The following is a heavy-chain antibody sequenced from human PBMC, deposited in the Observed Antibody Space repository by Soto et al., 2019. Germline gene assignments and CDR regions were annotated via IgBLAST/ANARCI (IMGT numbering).Heavy chain of an antibody. CDR1: GGSISSSSYY. CDR2: IYYSGST. J-gene: IGHJ4*02. Sequence: QLQLQESGPGLVKPSETLFLTCTVSGGSISSSSYYWGWIRQPPGKGLEWIGSIYYSGSTYDNPSLTSRVTISVDTSKNQFSLKLSSVTAADTAVYYCARHEGSGWDTPFDYWGQGPLVTVSS. D-gene: IGHD6-19*01. CDR3: ARHEGSGWDTPFDY. V-gene: IGHV4-39*01.